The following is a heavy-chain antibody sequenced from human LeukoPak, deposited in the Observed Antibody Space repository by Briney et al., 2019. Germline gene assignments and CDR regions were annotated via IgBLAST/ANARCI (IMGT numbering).Heavy chain of an antibody. Sequence: GGSLRLSCAASGFTFSSYSMNWVRQAPGKGLEWVSYISSSSSTIYYADSVKGRFTISRDNAKNSLYLQMNSLRAEDTAVYYCARDGQLWSFDPWGQGTLVTVSS. J-gene: IGHJ5*02. D-gene: IGHD5-18*01. CDR1: GFTFSSYS. V-gene: IGHV3-48*01. CDR3: ARDGQLWSFDP. CDR2: ISSSSSTI.